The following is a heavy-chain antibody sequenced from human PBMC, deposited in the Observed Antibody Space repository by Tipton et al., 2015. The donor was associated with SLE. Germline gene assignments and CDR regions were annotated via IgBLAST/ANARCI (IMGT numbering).Heavy chain of an antibody. D-gene: IGHD2-21*01. CDR2: INHSGST. Sequence: GLVKPSETLSLTCAVYGGSFSGYYWSWIRQPPGKGLEWIGEINHSGSTNYNPSLKSRVTISVDTSKNQFSLQLNSVTAADTAVYYCARDRWGVIKGGDDAFDIWGQGTMVTVSS. CDR3: ARDRWGVIKGGDDAFDI. J-gene: IGHJ3*02. V-gene: IGHV4-34*01. CDR1: GGSFSGYY.